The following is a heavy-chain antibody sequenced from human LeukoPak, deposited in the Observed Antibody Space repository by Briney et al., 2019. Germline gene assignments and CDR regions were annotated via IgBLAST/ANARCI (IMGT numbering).Heavy chain of an antibody. V-gene: IGHV3-9*01. CDR1: GFTFDDYA. J-gene: IGHJ4*02. Sequence: GRSLRLSCAASGFTFDDYAKHWVRQAPGKGLEWVSGISWNSGSIGYADSVKGRFTISRDNAKNSLYLQMNSLRAEDTALYYCAKPRGNYGSGSFDYWGQGTLVTVSS. CDR2: ISWNSGSI. CDR3: AKPRGNYGSGSFDY. D-gene: IGHD3-10*01.